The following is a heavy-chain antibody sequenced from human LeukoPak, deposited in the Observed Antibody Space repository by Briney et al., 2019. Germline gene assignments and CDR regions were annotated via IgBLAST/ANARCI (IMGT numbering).Heavy chain of an antibody. CDR1: GFTFSSYW. Sequence: GGSLRLSCAASGFTFSSYWMSWVRQAPGKGLEWVANIKQDGSEKYYVDSVKGRFTISRDDAKNSLYLQMYSLRAEDTAVYYCARDRSSWYVGWFDPWGQGTLVTVSS. CDR2: IKQDGSEK. CDR3: ARDRSSWYVGWFDP. D-gene: IGHD6-13*01. J-gene: IGHJ5*02. V-gene: IGHV3-7*01.